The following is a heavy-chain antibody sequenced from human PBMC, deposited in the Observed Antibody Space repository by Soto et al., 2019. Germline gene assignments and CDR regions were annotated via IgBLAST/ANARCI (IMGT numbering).Heavy chain of an antibody. D-gene: IGHD2-2*01. CDR3: ARVGKSGCSSTSCYGYFQH. Sequence: ASVKVSCKASGYTFTTYAMHWVRQAPGQRLEWMGWINAGNGKTKYSQKFQGRVTITRDTSATTAYMELSSLRSEDTAVYYCARVGKSGCSSTSCYGYFQHWGQGTLVTDSS. V-gene: IGHV1-3*01. CDR2: INAGNGKT. J-gene: IGHJ1*01. CDR1: GYTFTTYA.